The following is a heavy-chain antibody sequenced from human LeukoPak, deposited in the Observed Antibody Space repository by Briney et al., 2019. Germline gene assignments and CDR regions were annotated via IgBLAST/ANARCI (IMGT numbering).Heavy chain of an antibody. D-gene: IGHD3-22*01. J-gene: IGHJ6*03. V-gene: IGHV4-61*02. CDR3: ARRGTTYYYDSSGPQGYYYYYYMDV. Sequence: SETLSLTCTVSGGSISSGSYYWSWIRQPAGKGLEWIGRIYTSGSTNYNPSLKSRVTISVDTSKNQFSLKLSSVTAADTAVYYCARRGTTYYYDSSGPQGYYYYYYMDVWGKGTTVTISS. CDR1: GGSISSGSYY. CDR2: IYTSGST.